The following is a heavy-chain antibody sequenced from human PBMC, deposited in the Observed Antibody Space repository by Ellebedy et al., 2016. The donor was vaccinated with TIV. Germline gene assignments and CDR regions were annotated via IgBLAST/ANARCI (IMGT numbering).Heavy chain of an antibody. V-gene: IGHV3-23*01. CDR3: ADDPWGVGPACDI. CDR2: ISDSGSST. CDR1: GLTFSNNA. J-gene: IGHJ3*02. D-gene: IGHD1-26*01. Sequence: GESLKISCAASGLTFSNNAMSWVRQAPGKGLEWVSGISDSGSSTYYADSVKGRFTISRDNSKNTLYLRMDSLRVEDTAIYYCADDPWGVGPACDIWGQGTMVTVSS.